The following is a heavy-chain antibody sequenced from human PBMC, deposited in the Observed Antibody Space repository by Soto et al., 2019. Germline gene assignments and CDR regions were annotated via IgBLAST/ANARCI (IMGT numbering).Heavy chain of an antibody. V-gene: IGHV1-46*01. CDR1: GYTFTSYY. CDR2: INPSGGST. J-gene: IGHJ6*02. CDR3: ASPGTLDYYYYGMDV. D-gene: IGHD3-3*02. Sequence: ASVKVSCKASGYTFTSYYMHWVRQAPGQGLEWMGIINPSGGSTSYAQKFQGRVTMTRDTSTSTVYMELSSLRSEDTAGYYCASPGTLDYYYYGMDVWGQGTTVTGS.